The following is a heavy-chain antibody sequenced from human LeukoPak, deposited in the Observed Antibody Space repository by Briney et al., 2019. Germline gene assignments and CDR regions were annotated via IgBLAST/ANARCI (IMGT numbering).Heavy chain of an antibody. CDR1: GESMIGHY. CDR2: IHHSGGT. CDR3: ARATASGSGRAYDH. D-gene: IGHD3-10*01. J-gene: IGHJ4*02. Sequence: SETLSLTCAVSGESMIGHYWTWIRQPPGQRLEWIGEIHHSGGTNSNPSLKNRLTMSIDMSKNQFSLKLKSVTAADTAVYYCARATASGSGRAYDHWAQGNLVPVSS. V-gene: IGHV4-34*01.